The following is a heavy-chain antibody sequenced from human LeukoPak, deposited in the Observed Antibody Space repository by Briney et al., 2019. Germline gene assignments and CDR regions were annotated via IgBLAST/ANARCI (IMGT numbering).Heavy chain of an antibody. J-gene: IGHJ4*02. Sequence: SGGSLRLSCAASGLTFNNYAMSWVRQAPGKGLEWVSATSGSGTNKHYADSVKGRFTISRDNSKNTLYLLMNSLRADDTAVYYCATVGGAWAEKTHWGQGTLVTVSS. D-gene: IGHD3-16*01. CDR3: ATVGGAWAEKTH. CDR1: GLTFNNYA. CDR2: TSGSGTNK. V-gene: IGHV3-23*01.